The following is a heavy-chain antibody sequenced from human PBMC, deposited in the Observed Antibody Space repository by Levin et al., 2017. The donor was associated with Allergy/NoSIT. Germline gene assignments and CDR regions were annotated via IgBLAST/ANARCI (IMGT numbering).Heavy chain of an antibody. D-gene: IGHD2-2*01. J-gene: IGHJ4*02. V-gene: IGHV3-7*01. CDR3: ARKRCSSTSCFLDY. Sequence: PSETLSLTCAASGFSFSNYWMSWVRQAPGKGLEWVANIKQDGSERYYVDSVKGRFTISRDNAKNSLSLQMNSLGAEDTAVYYCARKRCSSTSCFLDYWGQGTLVTVSS. CDR1: GFSFSNYW. CDR2: IKQDGSER.